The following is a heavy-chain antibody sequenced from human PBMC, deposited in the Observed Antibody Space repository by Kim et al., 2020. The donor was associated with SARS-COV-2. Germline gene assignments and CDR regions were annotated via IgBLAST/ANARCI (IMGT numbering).Heavy chain of an antibody. D-gene: IGHD4-4*01. Sequence: ASVKVSCKASGYTFTSYDINWVRQATGQGLEWMGWMNPNSGNTGYAQKFQGRVTMTRNTSISTAYMELSSLRSEDTAVYYCARDPHYSNKRRSYFDYWGQGTLVTVSS. V-gene: IGHV1-8*01. CDR3: ARDPHYSNKRRSYFDY. J-gene: IGHJ4*02. CDR1: GYTFTSYD. CDR2: MNPNSGNT.